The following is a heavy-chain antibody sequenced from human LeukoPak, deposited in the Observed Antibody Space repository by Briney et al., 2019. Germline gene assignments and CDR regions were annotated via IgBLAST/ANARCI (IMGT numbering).Heavy chain of an antibody. V-gene: IGHV3-74*01. J-gene: IGHJ3*02. CDR3: ARVGGGWAFDI. D-gene: IGHD2-15*01. CDR2: INSDGSTT. CDR1: GFTFSSYW. Sequence: GGSLRLSCAASGFTFSSYWVHWVRHAPGKGLVWVARINSDGSTTTYADSVKGRFTISRDNAKNTLYLQMNSLRAEDTAVYYWARVGGGWAFDIWGKGQWSPSLQ.